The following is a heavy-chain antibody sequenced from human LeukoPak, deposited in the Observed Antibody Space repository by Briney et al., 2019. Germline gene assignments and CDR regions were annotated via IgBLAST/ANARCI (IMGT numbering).Heavy chain of an antibody. CDR2: IYYSGST. V-gene: IGHV4-39*07. CDR3: ARRLGRKFGERFYYYHYMDV. D-gene: IGHD3-10*01. CDR1: GGSISSNSYY. Sequence: TSETLSLTCTVSGGSISSNSYYWGWIRQPPGKGLEWIGSIYYSGSTYYNPSLKSRVTISVDTSKNQFSLKLSSVTVADTAVYYCARRLGRKFGERFYYYHYMDVWGKGTTVTISS. J-gene: IGHJ6*03.